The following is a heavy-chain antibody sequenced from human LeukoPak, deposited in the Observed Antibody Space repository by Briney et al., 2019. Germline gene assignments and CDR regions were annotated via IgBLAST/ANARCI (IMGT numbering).Heavy chain of an antibody. CDR1: GFTFDDYA. CDR2: ISWNSGSI. Sequence: GRSLRLSCAASGFTFDDYAMHWVRQAPGKGLEWVSGISWNSGSIGYADSVKGRFTISRDNAKNSLYLQMNSLRAEDTALYYCAKVSSGWYGDLFDYWGQGTPVTVSS. D-gene: IGHD6-19*01. J-gene: IGHJ4*02. CDR3: AKVSSGWYGDLFDY. V-gene: IGHV3-9*01.